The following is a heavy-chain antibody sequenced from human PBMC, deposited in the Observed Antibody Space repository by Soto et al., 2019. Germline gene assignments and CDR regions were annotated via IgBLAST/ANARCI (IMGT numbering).Heavy chain of an antibody. D-gene: IGHD3-16*01. CDR3: ARVLRSLGVRDAFDI. CDR2: IIPIFGTA. CDR1: GGTFSSYA. J-gene: IGHJ3*02. V-gene: IGHV1-69*13. Sequence: SVKVSCKASGGTFSSYAISWVRQAPGQGLEWMGGIIPIFGTANYAQKFQGRATITADESTSTAYMELSSLRSEDTAVYYCARVLRSLGVRDAFDIWGQGTMVTVS.